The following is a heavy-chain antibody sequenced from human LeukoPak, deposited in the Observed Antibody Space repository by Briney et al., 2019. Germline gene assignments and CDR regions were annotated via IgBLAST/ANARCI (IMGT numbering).Heavy chain of an antibody. CDR2: INHSGST. V-gene: IGHV4-34*01. Sequence: SETLSLTCTVSGGSISSYYWSWIRQPPGKGLEWIGEINHSGSTNYNPSLKSRVTISVDTSKNQFSLKLSSVTAADTAVYYCARGYSGYDFGFWFGPWGQGTLVTVSS. D-gene: IGHD5-12*01. CDR1: GGSISSYY. CDR3: ARGYSGYDFGFWFGP. J-gene: IGHJ5*02.